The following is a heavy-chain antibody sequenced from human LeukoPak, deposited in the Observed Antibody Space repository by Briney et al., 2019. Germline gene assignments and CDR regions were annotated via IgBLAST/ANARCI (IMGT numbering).Heavy chain of an antibody. J-gene: IGHJ6*03. V-gene: IGHV4-4*07. CDR1: GGSICSYY. CDR2: IYTSRST. D-gene: IGHD4-17*01. Sequence: PSETLSLTCTVSGGSICSYYWSWIRQPAGKGLEWIRRIYTSRSTNYNPSLKSRVTMSVDTSKNQFSLKLSSVTAADTAVYYCAGTVTTHYYYYYMDVWGKGTTVTVSS. CDR3: AGTVTTHYYYYYMDV.